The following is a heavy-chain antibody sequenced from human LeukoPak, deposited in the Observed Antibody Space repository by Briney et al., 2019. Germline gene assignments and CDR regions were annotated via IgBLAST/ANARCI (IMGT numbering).Heavy chain of an antibody. Sequence: ASVKVSCTASGGTFTSYATSWVRQAPGQGLEWMGRIILIFGIANNAQKFQGRVTITADKSTSKAYMELSSLRSEDTAVYYCAKVEMATTGGGFDPWGQGTLVTVSS. CDR3: AKVEMATTGGGFDP. V-gene: IGHV1-69*04. D-gene: IGHD5-24*01. J-gene: IGHJ5*02. CDR2: IILIFGIA. CDR1: GGTFTSYA.